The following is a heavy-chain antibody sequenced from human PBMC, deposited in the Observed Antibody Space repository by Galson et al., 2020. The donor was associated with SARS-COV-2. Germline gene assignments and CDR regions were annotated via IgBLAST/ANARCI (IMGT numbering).Heavy chain of an antibody. CDR2: IRSSRTTI. CDR1: GLTFSSYS. D-gene: IGHD6-13*01. CDR3: PRVGSSSWLDGFEI. V-gene: IGHV3-48*01. J-gene: IGHJ3*02. Sequence: GGSLRLSCAASGLTFSSYSMTWVRRAPGKGLAWVSYIRSSRTTIYYADSVKGRFTISRDNAKNSLYLQMNSLRAEDTAVYYCPRVGSSSWLDGFEIWGQGTVVTVSA.